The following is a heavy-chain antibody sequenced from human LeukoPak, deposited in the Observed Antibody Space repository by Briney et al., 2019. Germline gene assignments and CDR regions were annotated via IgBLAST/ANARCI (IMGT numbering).Heavy chain of an antibody. V-gene: IGHV3-73*01. D-gene: IGHD1-1*01. CDR2: IRSKANSYAT. CDR3: TGGTRTNFDY. CDR1: GFTFSGSA. Sequence: GGSLRLSCAASGFTFSGSAMHWVRQASGKGLEWVGRIRSKANSYATAYAASVKGRFTISRDDSKNTAYLQMNSLKTEGTAVYYCTGGTRTNFDYWGQGTLVTVSS. J-gene: IGHJ4*02.